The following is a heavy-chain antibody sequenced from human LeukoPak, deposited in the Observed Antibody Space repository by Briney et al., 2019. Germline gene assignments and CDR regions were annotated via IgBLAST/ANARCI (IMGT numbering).Heavy chain of an antibody. Sequence: SVKVSCKASGGTFSSYAISWVRQAPGQGLEWMGGIIPIFGTANYAQKFQGRVTITADKSTSTAYMELSSLRSEDTAVYYCARGVVTPRTIVESCAFDIRGQGTMVTVSS. J-gene: IGHJ3*02. CDR2: IIPIFGTA. CDR1: GGTFSSYA. CDR3: ARGVVTPRTIVESCAFDI. D-gene: IGHD4-23*01. V-gene: IGHV1-69*06.